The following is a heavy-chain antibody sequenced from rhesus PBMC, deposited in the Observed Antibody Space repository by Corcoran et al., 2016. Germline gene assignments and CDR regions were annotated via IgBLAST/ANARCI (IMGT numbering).Heavy chain of an antibody. D-gene: IGHD4-23*01. CDR3: ARRSSNYWYFDL. V-gene: IGHV4-169*01. CDR1: GGSISSNY. CDR2: IYGSGSST. Sequence: QLQLQESGPGLVKPSETLSVTCAVSGGSISSNYWSWIRQPPGKGLEWIGRIYGSGSSTKYNPSLKSRVTLSVDTSKNQLSLKLSSGTAADTAVYYGARRSSNYWYFDLWGPGTPITISS. J-gene: IGHJ2*01.